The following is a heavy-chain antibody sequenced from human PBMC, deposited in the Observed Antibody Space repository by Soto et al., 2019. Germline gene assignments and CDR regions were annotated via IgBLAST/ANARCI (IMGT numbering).Heavy chain of an antibody. V-gene: IGHV3-23*01. CDR1: GFTFSEYD. CDR3: VIFFVETGGSSGWPWSLDF. J-gene: IGHJ4*02. Sequence: EVQLLESGRGLVQPGGSLRLSCAASGFTFSEYDMSWVHQAPGKGLEWVSAISGSGTTTYSADSVRGRFTISRDNSNNMLYLQMNSPSPEDTALYYCVIFFVETGGSSGWPWSLDFWGQGTLVTVSS. CDR2: ISGSGTTT. D-gene: IGHD6-25*01.